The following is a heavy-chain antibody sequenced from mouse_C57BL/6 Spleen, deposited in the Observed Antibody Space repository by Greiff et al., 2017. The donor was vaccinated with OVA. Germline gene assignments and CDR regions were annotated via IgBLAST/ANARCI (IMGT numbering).Heavy chain of an antibody. J-gene: IGHJ2*01. CDR3: ARDRRGVLYYFDY. Sequence: EVKLMESGPGLVKPSQSLSLTCSVTGYSITSGYYWNWIRQFPGNKLEWMCYISYDGSNNYNPSLKNRISITRDTSKNQFFLKLNSVTTEDTATYYCARDRRGVLYYFDYWGQGTTLTVSS. V-gene: IGHV3-6*01. CDR1: GYSITSGYY. D-gene: IGHD2-14*01. CDR2: ISYDGSN.